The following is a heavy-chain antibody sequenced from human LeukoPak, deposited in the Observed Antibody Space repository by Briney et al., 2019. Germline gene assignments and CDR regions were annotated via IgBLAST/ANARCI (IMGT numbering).Heavy chain of an antibody. V-gene: IGHV4-38-2*02. CDR3: ARDPRWLTPDCTSTSCYENYFDP. Sequence: PSETLSLTCVVSGYSISSGYQWAWIRQSPGEGLEWIGSIYHTGSAHYNPSLQSRVTISVDTSNNQFSLRLNSVTAADTAVYYCARDPRWLTPDCTSTSCYENYFDPWGQGTLVTVSS. J-gene: IGHJ5*02. CDR2: IYHTGSA. D-gene: IGHD2-2*01. CDR1: GYSISSGYQ.